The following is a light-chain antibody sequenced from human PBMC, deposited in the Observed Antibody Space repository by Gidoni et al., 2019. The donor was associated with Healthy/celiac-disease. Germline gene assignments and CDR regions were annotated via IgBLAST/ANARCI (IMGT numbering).Light chain of an antibody. CDR1: QSISSY. V-gene: IGKV1-39*01. CDR2: AAS. Sequence: DIQMTQPLSSLSASVGDRGTITCRASQSISSYLHWYQQKPGKAPKLLIYAASSLQSGVPARFSGSGSGTDFTLTISSLQPEDFATDYCQQSYSTPPTYTFGQGTKLEIK. CDR3: QQSYSTPPTYT. J-gene: IGKJ2*01.